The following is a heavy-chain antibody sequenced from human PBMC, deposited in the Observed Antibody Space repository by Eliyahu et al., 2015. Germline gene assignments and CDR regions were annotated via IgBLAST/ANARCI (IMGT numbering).Heavy chain of an antibody. D-gene: IGHD6-6*01. V-gene: IGHV4-59*08. CDR1: GGSISDYY. CDR2: IYSGGST. Sequence: QVQLQESGPGLVKPSETLSLTCTVSGGSISDYYWSWIRQPPGKGLEWIGYIYSGGSTNYHPSLPSRVTISVDTSKNQFSLKLSSVTAADTAMYSCARLLRFGSSSRTYYFDYWGQGTLVTVSS. CDR3: ARLLRFGSSSRTYYFDY. J-gene: IGHJ4*02.